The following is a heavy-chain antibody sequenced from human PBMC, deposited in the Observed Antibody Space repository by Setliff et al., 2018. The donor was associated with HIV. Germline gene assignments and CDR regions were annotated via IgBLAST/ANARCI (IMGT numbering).Heavy chain of an antibody. D-gene: IGHD3-16*01. Sequence: PGGSLRLSCAASEFTFSNYGMHWVRQAPGKGLEWVTFIHYDGRDQYYADSVKGRFTISRDNSENFLYLQMHSLRLDDTAIYYCAKTTGSVLGTYYLDSWGQGTRVTVSS. CDR3: AKTTGSVLGTYYLDS. CDR1: EFTFSNYG. CDR2: IHYDGRDQ. V-gene: IGHV3-30*02. J-gene: IGHJ4*02.